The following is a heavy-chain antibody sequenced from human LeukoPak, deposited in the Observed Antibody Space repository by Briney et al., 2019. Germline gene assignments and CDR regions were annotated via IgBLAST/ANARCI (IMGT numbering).Heavy chain of an antibody. J-gene: IGHJ6*02. V-gene: IGHV4-59*08. Sequence: SETLSLTCTVSGDSISSQYWSWIRQPPGKGLEWIGHIYYSGRTNYNPSLKSRVTISEDTSKNQFSLKVTSVTAADTAVYYCARSYQTYYYGMDVWGQGTTVTVSS. D-gene: IGHD2-2*01. CDR2: IYYSGRT. CDR1: GDSISSQY. CDR3: ARSYQTYYYGMDV.